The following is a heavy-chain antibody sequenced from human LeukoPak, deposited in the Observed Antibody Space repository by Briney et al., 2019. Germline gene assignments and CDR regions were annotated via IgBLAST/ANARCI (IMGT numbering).Heavy chain of an antibody. CDR1: GFTFSSYS. CDR3: ARSRQWLPIDY. V-gene: IGHV3-21*01. CDR2: ISSSSSYI. Sequence: GGSLRLSCAASGFTFSSYSMTWVRQAPGKGLKWVSSISSSSSYIYYADSVKGRFTISRDNAKNSLYLQMNSLRAEDTAVYYCARSRQWLPIDYWGQGTLVTVSS. D-gene: IGHD6-19*01. J-gene: IGHJ4*02.